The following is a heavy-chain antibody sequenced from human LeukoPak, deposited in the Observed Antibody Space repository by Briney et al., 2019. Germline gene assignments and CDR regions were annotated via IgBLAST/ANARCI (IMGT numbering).Heavy chain of an antibody. CDR1: GDSVTASY. D-gene: IGHD6-19*01. J-gene: IGHJ4*02. CDR2: VSHDGPT. V-gene: IGHV4-59*08. Sequence: MPSETLTLTCSVSGDSVTASYWNWIRQATGKGLEWIAYVSHDGPTNYTPSLRSRVVTSVDTANNTISLSLASVTAADTGVYYCARWDCCDVVGCYNHWGRGTPVSVS. CDR3: ARWDCCDVVGCYNH.